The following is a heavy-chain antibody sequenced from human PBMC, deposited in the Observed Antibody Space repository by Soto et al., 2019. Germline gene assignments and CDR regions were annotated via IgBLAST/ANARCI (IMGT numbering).Heavy chain of an antibody. D-gene: IGHD3-22*01. CDR3: ARATYYYDSSGYGKLFDY. Sequence: SETLSLTCTVSGGSISSYYWSWIRQPPGKRLEWIGYIYYSGSTNYNPSLKSRVTISVDTSKNQFSLKLSSVTAADTAVYYCARATYYYDSSGYGKLFDYWGQGTLVTVSS. V-gene: IGHV4-59*01. J-gene: IGHJ4*02. CDR2: IYYSGST. CDR1: GGSISSYY.